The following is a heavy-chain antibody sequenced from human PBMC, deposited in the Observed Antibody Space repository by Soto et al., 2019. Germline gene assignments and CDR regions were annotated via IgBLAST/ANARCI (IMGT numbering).Heavy chain of an antibody. CDR3: ARDHRIVATTTALGYYYYYGMDV. CDR1: GGTFSSYA. V-gene: IGHV1-69*12. Sequence: QVQLVQSGAEVKKPGSSVKVSCKASGGTFSSYAINWVRQAPGQGLEWMGGIISIFGTANYAQKFQGRVTITADESTSTAYMELSSLRSEDEAVYSCARDHRIVATTTALGYYYYYGMDVWGQGTTVTVSS. D-gene: IGHD1-7*01. J-gene: IGHJ6*02. CDR2: IISIFGTA.